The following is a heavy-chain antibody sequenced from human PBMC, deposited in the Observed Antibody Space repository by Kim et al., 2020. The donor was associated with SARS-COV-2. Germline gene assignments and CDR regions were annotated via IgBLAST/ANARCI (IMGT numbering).Heavy chain of an antibody. Sequence: GGSLRLSCAASGFTFSSYAMHWVRQAPGKGLEYVSGISTKGGGTYYANSVKGRFTISRDNSKNTLYLQMGSLRAEDMAVYYCARGDSGGSGWYLDFWGQGTLVTVSS. J-gene: IGHJ4*02. CDR3: ARGDSGGSGWYLDF. V-gene: IGHV3-64*01. D-gene: IGHD4-17*01. CDR1: GFTFSSYA. CDR2: ISTKGGGT.